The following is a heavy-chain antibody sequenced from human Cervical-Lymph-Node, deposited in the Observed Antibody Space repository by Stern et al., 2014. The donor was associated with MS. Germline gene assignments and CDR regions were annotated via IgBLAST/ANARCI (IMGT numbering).Heavy chain of an antibody. J-gene: IGHJ4*02. V-gene: IGHV1-69*01. CDR3: LACVDS. Sequence: VQLVQTGAEVKKPGSSVKVSCKASEGTFSNYTIAWVRQAPGQGLEWMGGIIPIFETPNYAQKFQGRVTIPADESTSTAYMELTSLRSEDTAVYYCLACVDSWGQGILVTVSS. CDR2: IIPIFETP. CDR1: EGTFSNYT.